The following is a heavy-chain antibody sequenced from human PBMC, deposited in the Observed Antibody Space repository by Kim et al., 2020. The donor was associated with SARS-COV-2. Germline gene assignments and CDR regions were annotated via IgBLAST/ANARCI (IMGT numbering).Heavy chain of an antibody. D-gene: IGHD3-22*01. V-gene: IGHV3-53*01. CDR2: IYSGGST. CDR1: GFTVSSNY. Sequence: GGSLRLSCAASGFTVSSNYMSWVRQAPGKGLEWVSVIYSGGSTYYADSVKGRFTISRDNSKNTLYLQMNSLRAEDTAVYYCARTETYYDSSGYRGWYFDLWGRGTLVTVSS. CDR3: ARTETYYDSSGYRGWYFDL. J-gene: IGHJ2*01.